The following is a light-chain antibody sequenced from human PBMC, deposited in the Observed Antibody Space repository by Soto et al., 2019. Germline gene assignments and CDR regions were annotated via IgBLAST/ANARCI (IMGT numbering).Light chain of an antibody. CDR2: DTN. CDR3: LLSYSSQVL. V-gene: IGLV7-46*01. J-gene: IGLJ2*01. Sequence: QAVVTQEPSLTVSPGGTVTLTCGSSTGAVTSGHYPYWFQQRPGQAPKTLIYDTNNKHSWTPARFSGSLLGGKAALSLSGALPEDEAEYYGLLSYSSQVLFGGGTKLTVL. CDR1: TGAVTSGHY.